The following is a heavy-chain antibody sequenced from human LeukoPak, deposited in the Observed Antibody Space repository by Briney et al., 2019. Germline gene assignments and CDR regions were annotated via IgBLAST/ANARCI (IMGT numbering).Heavy chain of an antibody. CDR1: GFTFSSYE. CDR3: AKDHGYNYFFDY. V-gene: IGHV3-48*03. CDR2: ISSSGSTI. D-gene: IGHD5-24*01. J-gene: IGHJ4*02. Sequence: GGSLRLSCAASGFTFSSYEMNWVRQAPGKGLEWVSYISSSGSTIYYADSVKGRFTISRDNSKNTLYLQMNSLRAEDTAVYYCAKDHGYNYFFDYWGQGTLVTVSS.